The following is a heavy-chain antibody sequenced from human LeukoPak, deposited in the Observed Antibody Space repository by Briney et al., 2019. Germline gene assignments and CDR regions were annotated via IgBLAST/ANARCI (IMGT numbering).Heavy chain of an antibody. J-gene: IGHJ4*02. CDR1: GFTFSNYA. Sequence: GGSLRLSCAASGFTFSNYAMHWVRQAPGKGLEWVAIISYDGSNKYYADSVKGRFTISRDNSKNTLYLQLNSLRTEDTAMYYCARFMQGAAGRRYFDYWGQGTLVTVSS. CDR3: ARFMQGAAGRRYFDY. V-gene: IGHV3-30-3*01. CDR2: ISYDGSNK. D-gene: IGHD6-13*01.